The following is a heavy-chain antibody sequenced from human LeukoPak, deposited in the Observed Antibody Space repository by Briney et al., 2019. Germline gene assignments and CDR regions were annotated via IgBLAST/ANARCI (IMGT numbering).Heavy chain of an antibody. CDR1: GFTFSSSA. CDR3: VKGVTYSSGYLDY. V-gene: IGHV3-64D*06. D-gene: IGHD3-22*01. CDR2: SSSSGGRT. J-gene: IGHJ4*02. Sequence: GGSLRLSSSASGFTFSSSAMHWVRQAPGKGLEYVASSSSSGGRTYYTESVEGRFIISRDNSKNTLFLQMSSLRDEDTAVYYCVKGVTYSSGYLDYWGQGTPVTVSS.